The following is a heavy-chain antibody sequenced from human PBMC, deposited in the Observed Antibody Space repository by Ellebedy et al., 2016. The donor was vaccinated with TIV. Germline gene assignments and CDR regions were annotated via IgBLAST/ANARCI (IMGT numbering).Heavy chain of an antibody. CDR2: IYYSGRT. CDR3: ARGPMTTVVTVGWYFDL. CDR1: GGSVSSDTYY. V-gene: IGHV4-61*01. J-gene: IGHJ2*01. D-gene: IGHD4-23*01. Sequence: MPSEILSLTCTVSGGSVSSDTYYWSWIRQPPGKGLEWFGYIYYSGRTTYNPSLKSRCTISVDMSKNQFSLKLSSVTAADTAGYYCARGPMTTVVTVGWYFDLWGRGTLVSVSS.